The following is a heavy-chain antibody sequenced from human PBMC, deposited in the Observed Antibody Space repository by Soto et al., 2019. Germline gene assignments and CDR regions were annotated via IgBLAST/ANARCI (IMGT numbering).Heavy chain of an antibody. J-gene: IGHJ4*02. Sequence: PSETLSLTCTVSGASISGSSYCSWIRQPAGKGLEWIGRFSLSGTTNYNPSLRSRVTMSADVSKNQFSLRLTSVTAADTALYYCARGMTPPGAPAWYYFDSWGQGTLVTVSS. V-gene: IGHV4-4*07. CDR3: ARGMTPPGAPAWYYFDS. CDR1: GASISGSSY. D-gene: IGHD2-8*02. CDR2: FSLSGTT.